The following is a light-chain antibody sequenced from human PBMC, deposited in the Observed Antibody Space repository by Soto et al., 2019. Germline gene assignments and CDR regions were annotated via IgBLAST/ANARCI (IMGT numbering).Light chain of an antibody. J-gene: IGLJ2*01. CDR2: HDS. Sequence: SYELTQPPSVSVAQGKTARITCGGNNIGSKSVHWYQQKPGQAPVVVIYHDSDRPSGIPERFSGSNSGNTATLTISRVEAGDEADYYCQVWDSSSDHVVFGGGTKVTVL. CDR1: NIGSKS. V-gene: IGLV3-21*04. CDR3: QVWDSSSDHVV.